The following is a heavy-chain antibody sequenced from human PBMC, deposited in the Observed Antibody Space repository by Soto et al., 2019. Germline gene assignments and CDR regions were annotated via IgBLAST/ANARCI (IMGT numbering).Heavy chain of an antibody. CDR3: ARDERCLVRGVTITTDGMEV. J-gene: IGHJ6*02. V-gene: IGHV3-33*01. CDR1: GFTFSSYG. D-gene: IGHD3-10*01. CDR2: IWYDRSNE. Sequence: GGSRRLSCAASGFTFSSYGMHWVRQAPGKGLEWVALIWYDRSNEYYADSVKGRFTISRDNSKNTLYLQMNSLRAEDTAVYYCARDERCLVRGVTITTDGMEVWGQGPMVTVSS.